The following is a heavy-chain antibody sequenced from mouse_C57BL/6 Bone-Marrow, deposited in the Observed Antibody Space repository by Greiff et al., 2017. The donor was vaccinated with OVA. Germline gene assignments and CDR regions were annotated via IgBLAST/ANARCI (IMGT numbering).Heavy chain of an antibody. CDR2: IWRGGST. V-gene: IGHV2-5*01. CDR1: GFSLTSYG. CDR3: AKRGGYYGGYFDV. Sequence: VKLMESGPGLVQPSQSLSITCTVSGFSLTSYGVHWVRQSPGKGLEWLGVIWRGGSTDYNAAFMSRLSITKDNSKSQVFFKMNSLQADDTAIYYCAKRGGYYGGYFDVWGTGTTVTVSS. J-gene: IGHJ1*03. D-gene: IGHD2-3*01.